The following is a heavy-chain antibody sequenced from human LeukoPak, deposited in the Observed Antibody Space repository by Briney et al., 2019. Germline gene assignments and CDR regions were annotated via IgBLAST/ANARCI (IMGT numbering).Heavy chain of an antibody. CDR3: AGMDTILYGMDV. J-gene: IGHJ6*02. V-gene: IGHV4-59*01. CDR2: IYYSGST. D-gene: IGHD5-18*01. Sequence: SETLSLTCTVSGGSLSSYYWSRIRQPPRKGLEWIGYIYYSGSTNYDPSLKSRVTISVDTSKNQLSLKLSSVSAADTAVYYCAGMDTILYGMDVWGQGTTVTVSS. CDR1: GGSLSSYY.